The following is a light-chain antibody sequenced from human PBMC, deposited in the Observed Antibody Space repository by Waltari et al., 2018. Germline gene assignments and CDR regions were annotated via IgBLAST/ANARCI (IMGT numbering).Light chain of an antibody. Sequence: QSALTQPASVSGSPGQSITISCTGTSSDVGRYNLVSWYQQHPGKAPKRLIYEVTKRPSGVSNRFSGSKSANTASLTISGLQADDEAFYHCCSFATLSSLVFGGGTKVTVL. CDR2: EVT. CDR3: CSFATLSSLV. V-gene: IGLV2-23*02. CDR1: SSDVGRYNL. J-gene: IGLJ3*02.